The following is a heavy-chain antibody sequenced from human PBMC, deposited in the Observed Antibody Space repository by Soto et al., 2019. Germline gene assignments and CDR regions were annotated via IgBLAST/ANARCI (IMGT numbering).Heavy chain of an antibody. Sequence: SETLSLTCTVSGGSISSYYWSWIRQPAGKGLEWIGRIYTSGSTNYNPSLKSRVTMSVDTSKNQFSLKLSSVTAADTAVYYCAREVTMIVVVPWFDPWGQGTLVTVSS. CDR1: GGSISSYY. V-gene: IGHV4-4*07. J-gene: IGHJ5*02. CDR3: AREVTMIVVVPWFDP. CDR2: IYTSGST. D-gene: IGHD3-22*01.